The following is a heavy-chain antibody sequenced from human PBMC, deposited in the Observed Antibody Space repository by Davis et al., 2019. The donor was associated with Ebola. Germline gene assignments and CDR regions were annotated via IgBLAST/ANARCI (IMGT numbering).Heavy chain of an antibody. V-gene: IGHV1-18*01. CDR1: GYTFTSYG. CDR2: ISAYNGNT. J-gene: IGHJ6*02. D-gene: IGHD2-2*01. CDR3: ARDSVVPAAMGPYYYYYGMDV. Sequence: ASVKVSCKASGYTFTSYGISWVRQAPGQGLEWMGWISAYNGNTNYAQKLQGRVTMTTDTSTSTAYMELKSLRSDDTAVYYCARDSVVPAAMGPYYYYYGMDVWGQGTTVTVSS.